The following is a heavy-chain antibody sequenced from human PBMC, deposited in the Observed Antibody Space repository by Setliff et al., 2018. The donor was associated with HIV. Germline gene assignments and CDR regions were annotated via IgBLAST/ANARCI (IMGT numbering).Heavy chain of an antibody. CDR3: ASEAWTSYRSSSGYYYYYMDV. Sequence: SETLALTCTVSGDSVSSASDYWSWIRQPPGKGLEWIGRIYYSGTTKYNPSLKSRVTIAVDTSNNQFSLKLSSVTAADTAVYYCASEAWTSYRSSSGYYYYYMDVWGKGTTVTVSS. CDR1: GDSVSSASDY. CDR2: IYYSGTT. D-gene: IGHD6-6*01. V-gene: IGHV4-61*01. J-gene: IGHJ6*03.